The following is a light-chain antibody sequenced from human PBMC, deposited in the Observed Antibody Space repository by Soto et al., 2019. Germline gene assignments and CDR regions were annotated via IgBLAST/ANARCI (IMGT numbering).Light chain of an antibody. V-gene: IGKV3-20*01. CDR3: QQYGSSPLT. CDR1: QRISNYY. CDR2: GAS. J-gene: IGKJ4*01. Sequence: EIVLTQSPDTLSLSSGERATLSCRASQRISNYYLAWYHQKPGQAPRLLIYGASSRATGVPDRFSGSGSGTDFTLTISRLESEDFAVYYCQQYGSSPLTFGGGNKVDIK.